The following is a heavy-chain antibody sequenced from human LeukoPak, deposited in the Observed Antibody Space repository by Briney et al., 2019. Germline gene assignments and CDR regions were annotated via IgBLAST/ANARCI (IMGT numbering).Heavy chain of an antibody. D-gene: IGHD2-2*01. V-gene: IGHV4-59*01. Sequence: SETLSLTCAVSGDSITTYYRSWVRQPPGKGLEWIGYINYMGRTNYNPSLKNRVSISAAISKTQFTLRRRAVTAADTAVNFCAIGVTAAASPGGQGTLDTVS. CDR1: GDSITTYY. CDR3: AIGVTAAASP. J-gene: IGHJ5*02. CDR2: INYMGRT.